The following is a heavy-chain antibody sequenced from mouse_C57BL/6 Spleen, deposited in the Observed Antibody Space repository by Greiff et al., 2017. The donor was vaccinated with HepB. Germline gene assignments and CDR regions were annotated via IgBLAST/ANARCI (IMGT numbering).Heavy chain of an antibody. CDR3: ASLITTVVARWYFDV. Sequence: DVHLVESGPGLVKPSQSLSLTCSVTGYSITSGYYWNWIRQFPGNKLEWMGYISYDGSNNYNPSLKNRISITRDTSKNQFFLKLNSVTTEDTATYYCASLITTVVARWYFDVWGTGTTVTVSS. CDR2: ISYDGSN. J-gene: IGHJ1*03. V-gene: IGHV3-6*01. CDR1: GYSITSGYY. D-gene: IGHD1-1*01.